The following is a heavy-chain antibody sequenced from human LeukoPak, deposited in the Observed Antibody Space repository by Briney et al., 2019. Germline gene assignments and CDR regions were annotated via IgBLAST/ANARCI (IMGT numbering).Heavy chain of an antibody. CDR2: ISSSINYI. V-gene: IGHV3-21*01. CDR3: ARDLGIAARATFDY. CDR1: GFTFSTYS. J-gene: IGHJ4*02. Sequence: PGGSLRLSCAASGFTFSTYSMNWVRQAPGKGLEWVSSISSSINYIYYADSVKGRFTISRDNAKNSLYLQMNSLRAEDTAVYYCARDLGIAARATFDYWGQGTLVTVSS. D-gene: IGHD6-6*01.